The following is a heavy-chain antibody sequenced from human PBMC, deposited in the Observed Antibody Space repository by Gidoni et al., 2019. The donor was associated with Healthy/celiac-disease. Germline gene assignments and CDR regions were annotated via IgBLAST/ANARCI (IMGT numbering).Heavy chain of an antibody. D-gene: IGHD2-15*01. CDR3: AREEPAKVAGYVDV. Sequence: QLQASGPGLVKPSPSLSLTCTVSGGSLSSGGYYWTWIRQHPGKGLEWIGYIYYSGSTYYHPSLKSRVTISVDTSKNQFSLKLSSVTAADTAVYYCAREEPAKVAGYVDVWGQGTTVTVSS. V-gene: IGHV4-31*03. CDR2: IYYSGST. CDR1: GGSLSSGGYY. J-gene: IGHJ6*02.